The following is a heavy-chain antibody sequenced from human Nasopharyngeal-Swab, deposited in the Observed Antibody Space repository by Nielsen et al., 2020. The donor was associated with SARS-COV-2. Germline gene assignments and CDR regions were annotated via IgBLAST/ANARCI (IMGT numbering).Heavy chain of an antibody. V-gene: IGHV1-69*13. CDR3: ARPGGQQLANDYYYGMDV. CDR2: IIPIFGTA. CDR1: GYTFTSYA. D-gene: IGHD6-13*01. Sequence: SVKVSCNASGYTFTSYAISWVRQAPVQGLEWMGGIIPIFGTANYAQKFQGRVTITADESTSTAYMELSSLRSEDTAVYYCARPGGQQLANDYYYGMDVWGQGTTVTVSS. J-gene: IGHJ6*02.